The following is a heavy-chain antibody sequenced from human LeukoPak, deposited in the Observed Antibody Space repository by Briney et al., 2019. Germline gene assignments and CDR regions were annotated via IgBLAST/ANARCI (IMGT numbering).Heavy chain of an antibody. CDR1: GFTFSSYA. V-gene: IGHV3-30*04. J-gene: IGHJ6*03. CDR2: ISYDGSNK. D-gene: IGHD2-2*01. CDR3: ARGKRPYQYYYYMDV. Sequence: PGRSLRLSCAASGFTFSSYAMHWVRQAPGKGLEWVAVISYDGSNKYYADSVKGRFTISRDNSKNTLYLQMNSLRAEDTAVYYCARGKRPYQYYYYMDVWGKGTTVTVSS.